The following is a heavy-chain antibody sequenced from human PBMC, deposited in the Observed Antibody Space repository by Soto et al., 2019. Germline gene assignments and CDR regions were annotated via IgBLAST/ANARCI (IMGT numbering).Heavy chain of an antibody. CDR1: GYTFTSYG. J-gene: IGHJ6*04. D-gene: IGHD3-10*01. Sequence: QVQLVQSAVEVKKPGASVKVSCKASGYTFTSYGITWVRQAPGKGLEWMGWISAYNGNTNYAQNLQGRVNISTDTSTNPAYMELTRLRSYDTGVYYCARMRGFITTPPLYYDGLDVWGKGTTVTVSS. CDR2: ISAYNGNT. V-gene: IGHV1-18*01. CDR3: ARMRGFITTPPLYYDGLDV.